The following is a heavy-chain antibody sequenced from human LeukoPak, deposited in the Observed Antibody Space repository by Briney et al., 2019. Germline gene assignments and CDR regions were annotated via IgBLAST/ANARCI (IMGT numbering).Heavy chain of an antibody. Sequence: ASVKVSCKASGYTFTSYCISWVRQAPGQGLEWMGWISAYNGNTNYAQKLQGRVTMTTDTSTSTAYMELRSLRSDDTAVYYCARVDIVVVPAAKGPYYYYGMDVWGQGTTVTVSS. V-gene: IGHV1-18*01. J-gene: IGHJ6*02. CDR3: ARVDIVVVPAAKGPYYYYGMDV. CDR1: GYTFTSYC. CDR2: ISAYNGNT. D-gene: IGHD2-2*03.